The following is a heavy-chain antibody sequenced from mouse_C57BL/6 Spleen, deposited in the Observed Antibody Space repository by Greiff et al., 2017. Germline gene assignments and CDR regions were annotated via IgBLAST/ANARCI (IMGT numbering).Heavy chain of an antibody. D-gene: IGHD1-1*02. J-gene: IGHJ2*01. CDR2: IDPSDSYT. CDR3: ARGGPNGYFDY. V-gene: IGHV1-50*01. CDR1: GYTFTSYW. Sequence: QVQLQQPGAELVKPGASVKLSCKASGYTFTSYWMQWVKQRPGQGLEWIGEIDPSDSYTNYNQKFKGKATLTVDTSSSTAYMQLSSLTSEDSAVYYCARGGPNGYFDYWGQGTTLTVSS.